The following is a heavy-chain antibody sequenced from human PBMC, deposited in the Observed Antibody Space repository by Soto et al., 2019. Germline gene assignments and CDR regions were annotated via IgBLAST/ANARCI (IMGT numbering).Heavy chain of an antibody. CDR1: GFTFSSYA. D-gene: IGHD3-10*01. V-gene: IGHV3-23*01. CDR2: ISGSGSNT. CDR3: AKESMVRGGGTFDY. J-gene: IGHJ4*02. Sequence: EVQLLESGGGLVQPGGSLRLSCAASGFTFSSYAMSWVRLAPGKGLEWVSAISGSGSNTYYADSVKGRFTISRDNSKNTLYLQMNSLRGEDTAVYYCAKESMVRGGGTFDYWGQGTLVTVSS.